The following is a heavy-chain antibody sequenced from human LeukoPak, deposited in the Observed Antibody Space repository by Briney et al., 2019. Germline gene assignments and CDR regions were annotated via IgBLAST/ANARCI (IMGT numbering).Heavy chain of an antibody. J-gene: IGHJ4*02. D-gene: IGHD2-2*01. V-gene: IGHV1-46*01. CDR2: INPSGGST. Sequence: ASVKVSCKASGYTFTSYYMHWVRQAPGQGLEWMGIINPSGGSTSYAQKFQGRVTMTRDTSTSTVYMELSSLRSEDTAVYYCAGAPYCSSTSCYLPPDYWGQGTLVTVSS. CDR3: AGAPYCSSTSCYLPPDY. CDR1: GYTFTSYY.